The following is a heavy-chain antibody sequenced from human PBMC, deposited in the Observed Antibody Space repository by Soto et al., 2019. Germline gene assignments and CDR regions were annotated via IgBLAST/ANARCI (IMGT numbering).Heavy chain of an antibody. CDR3: ARPGRVLTSGWFFDY. CDR2: IYPGDSDT. CDR1: GYSFTSYW. Sequence: PGESLKISCKGSGYSFTSYWIGWVRQMPGKGLEWMGIIYPGDSDTRYSPSFQGQVTISADKSTNTAYLQWSSLKASDTAMYYCARPGRVLTSGWFFDYWGQGTLVTVSS. J-gene: IGHJ4*02. V-gene: IGHV5-51*01. D-gene: IGHD6-19*01.